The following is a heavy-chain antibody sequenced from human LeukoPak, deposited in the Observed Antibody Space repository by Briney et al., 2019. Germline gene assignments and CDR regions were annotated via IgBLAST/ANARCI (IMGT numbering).Heavy chain of an antibody. J-gene: IGHJ4*02. CDR1: GFAVSSNY. Sequence: GGSLRLSCAASGFAVSSNYMSWVRQAPGKGLEWVSVIYSGGSTYYADSVKGRFTISRDNSKNTLYLQMNSLRAEDTAVYYCARGLMVRGVLFDYWGQGTLVTVSS. CDR3: ARGLMVRGVLFDY. CDR2: IYSGGST. D-gene: IGHD3-10*01. V-gene: IGHV3-53*01.